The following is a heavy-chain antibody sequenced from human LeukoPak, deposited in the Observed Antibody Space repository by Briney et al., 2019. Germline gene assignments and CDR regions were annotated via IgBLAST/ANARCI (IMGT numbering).Heavy chain of an antibody. CDR2: INHSGSS. J-gene: IGHJ4*02. CDR3: ARVGSSWYNDY. D-gene: IGHD6-13*01. CDR1: GGSFSAYY. V-gene: IGHV4-34*01. Sequence: PSETLSLTCAVYGGSFSAYYWSWIRQPPGKGLEWIAEINHSGSSNYNPSLKSRVTITVDTSKNQFSLRLSSVTAADTAVYYCARVGSSWYNDYWGQGTQVTVSS.